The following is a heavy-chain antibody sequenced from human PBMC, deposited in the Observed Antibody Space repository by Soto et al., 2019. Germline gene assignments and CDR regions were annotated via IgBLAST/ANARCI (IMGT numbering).Heavy chain of an antibody. CDR3: AAGTAADTYYGMDV. V-gene: IGHV1-58*01. CDR1: GFTFTSSA. J-gene: IGHJ6*02. CDR2: IVVGSGNT. Sequence: AASVKVSCKASGFTFTSSAVQWVRQARGQRLEWIGWIVVGSGNTNYAQKFQERVTITRDMSTSTAYMELSSLRSEDTAVYYCAAGTAADTYYGMDVWGQGTTVTVSS. D-gene: IGHD6-25*01.